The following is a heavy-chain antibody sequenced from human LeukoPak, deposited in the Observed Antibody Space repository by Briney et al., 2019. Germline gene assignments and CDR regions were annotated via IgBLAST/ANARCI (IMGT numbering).Heavy chain of an antibody. CDR3: ARVYTSGYSLDY. CDR1: GFTFSTYS. D-gene: IGHD3-22*01. CDR2: ITRSSNTI. Sequence: GGSLRLSCAASGFTFSTYSMNWVRQAPGKGLEWISYITRSSNTIHYADSVKGRSTVSRDNAKNSLSLQMNSLRAEDTAVYYCARVYTSGYSLDYWGQGTLVTVSS. J-gene: IGHJ4*02. V-gene: IGHV3-48*04.